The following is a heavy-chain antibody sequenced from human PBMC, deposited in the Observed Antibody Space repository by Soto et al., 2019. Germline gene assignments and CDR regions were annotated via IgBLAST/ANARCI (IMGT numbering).Heavy chain of an antibody. D-gene: IGHD2-2*01. J-gene: IGHJ4*02. Sequence: SETLSLTCTVSGGSISRSSYYWGWIRQPPGKGLEWIGSIYYSGSTYYNPSLKSRVTISVDTSKNQFSLKLTSVTTADTAVYYCARGGGSPYHDHEFDYWGQGILVTVSS. CDR2: IYYSGST. CDR3: ARGGGSPYHDHEFDY. CDR1: GGSISRSSYY. V-gene: IGHV4-39*07.